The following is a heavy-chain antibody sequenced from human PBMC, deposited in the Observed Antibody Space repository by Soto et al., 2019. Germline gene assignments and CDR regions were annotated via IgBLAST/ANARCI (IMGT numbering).Heavy chain of an antibody. CDR1: GFTLRDYA. Sequence: EVQLLESGGGLVQPGGSLRLSCAASGFTLRDYAMTWVRQAPGKGLEWVSSLSGRGGNTYYADSVKGRFTISRANSENTLFLQMSSLGAEDTATYYCAKPGGVYWYFDLWGRGTLVTVSS. CDR3: AKPGGVYWYFDL. D-gene: IGHD3-3*01. J-gene: IGHJ2*01. CDR2: LSGRGGNT. V-gene: IGHV3-23*01.